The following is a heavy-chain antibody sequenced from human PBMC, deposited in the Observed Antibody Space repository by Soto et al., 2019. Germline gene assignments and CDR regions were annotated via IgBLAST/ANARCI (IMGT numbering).Heavy chain of an antibody. CDR3: AKDGSWGDHYYFDN. Sequence: GGSLRLSCRVSGFMFSSYAMTWVRQVPGKGLEWVSSISGSGGSTYYSDSVRGRFTISRDNSKKVLYLEMNRLKGDDTAVYFCAKDGSWGDHYYFDNWGQGTLVTVSS. V-gene: IGHV3-23*01. CDR2: ISGSGGST. CDR1: GFMFSSYA. D-gene: IGHD2-21*02. J-gene: IGHJ4*02.